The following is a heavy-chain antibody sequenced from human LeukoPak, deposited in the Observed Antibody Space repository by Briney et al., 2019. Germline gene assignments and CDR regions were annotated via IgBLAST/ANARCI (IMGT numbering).Heavy chain of an antibody. Sequence: GGSLRLSCAASGFTFSSYAMSWVRQAPGKGLEWVSDISGSGCSTYYADSVKGRFTISRDNSKNTLYLQMNSLRAEDTAVYYCAKDRSCTNNICHGDFDYWGQGTLVTVSS. J-gene: IGHJ4*02. V-gene: IGHV3-23*01. CDR2: ISGSGCST. CDR1: GFTFSSYA. CDR3: AKDRSCTNNICHGDFDY. D-gene: IGHD2-8*01.